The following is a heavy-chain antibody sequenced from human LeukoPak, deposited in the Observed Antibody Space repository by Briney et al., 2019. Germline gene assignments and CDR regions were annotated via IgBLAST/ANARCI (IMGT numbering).Heavy chain of an antibody. V-gene: IGHV3-53*01. CDR2: IYSGGST. J-gene: IGHJ3*02. CDR3: ARGYDSSGYYFRYAFDI. D-gene: IGHD3-22*01. CDR1: GFTVSSNY. Sequence: GSLRLSCAASGFTVSSNYMSWVRQAPGKGLEWVSVIYSGGSTYYADSVKGRFTISRDNSKNTLYLQMNSLRAEDTAVYYCARGYDSSGYYFRYAFDIWGQGTMVTVSS.